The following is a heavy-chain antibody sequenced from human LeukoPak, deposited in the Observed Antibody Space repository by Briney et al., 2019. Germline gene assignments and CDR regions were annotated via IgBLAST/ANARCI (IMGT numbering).Heavy chain of an antibody. J-gene: IGHJ4*02. Sequence: PSETLSLTCAVYGGSFSGYYWSWIRQPPGKGLEWIGEINHSGSTNYNPSLKSRVTISVDTSKNQFSLKLSSVTAADTAVYYCARCPLQPKPHPIDYWGQGTLVTVSS. D-gene: IGHD4-11*01. CDR2: INHSGST. V-gene: IGHV4-34*01. CDR1: GGSFSGYY. CDR3: ARCPLQPKPHPIDY.